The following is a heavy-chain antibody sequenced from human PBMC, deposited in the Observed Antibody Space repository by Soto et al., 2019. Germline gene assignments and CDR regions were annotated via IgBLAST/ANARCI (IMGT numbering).Heavy chain of an antibody. J-gene: IGHJ6*03. CDR3: ARQNYNSSRPEDYYYYMDV. CDR1: GYTFTSYD. V-gene: IGHV1-8*01. D-gene: IGHD6-13*01. CDR2: MNPNSGNT. Sequence: GASVKVSCTASGYTFTSYDINWVRQATGQGLEWMGWMNPNSGNTGYAQKFQGRVTMTRNTSISTAYMELSSLRSEDTAVYYCARQNYNSSRPEDYYYYMDVWGKGTTVTVSS.